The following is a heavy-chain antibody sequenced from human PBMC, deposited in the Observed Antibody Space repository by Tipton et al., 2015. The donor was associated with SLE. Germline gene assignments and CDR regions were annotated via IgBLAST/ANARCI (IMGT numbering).Heavy chain of an antibody. D-gene: IGHD5-12*01. CDR1: GGSISSGSYY. J-gene: IGHJ4*02. V-gene: IGHV4-61*02. CDR2: IYTSGST. Sequence: TLSLTCTVSGGSISSGSYYWSWIRQPAGKGLEWIGRIYTSGSTNYNPSLKSRVTISVDTSKNQFSLKLSSVTAADTAMYYCARGGVGGYDYFDYWGQGTLVTVSS. CDR3: ARGGVGGYDYFDY.